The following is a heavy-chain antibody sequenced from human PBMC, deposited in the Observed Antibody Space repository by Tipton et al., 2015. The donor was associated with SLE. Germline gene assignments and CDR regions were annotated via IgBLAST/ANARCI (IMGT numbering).Heavy chain of an antibody. CDR2: IKQDGSEK. D-gene: IGHD2-21*01. V-gene: IGHV3-7*01. CDR3: ASSFYCGGDCYPYYFDY. J-gene: IGHJ4*02. CDR1: GFSFSSYW. Sequence: SLRLSCAASGFSFSSYWMSWVRQVPGKGLEWVANIKQDGSEKDYVDSVKGRFTISRDNAKNSLYLQMNSLRVEDTAVYYCASSFYCGGDCYPYYFDYWGQGTLVTVSS.